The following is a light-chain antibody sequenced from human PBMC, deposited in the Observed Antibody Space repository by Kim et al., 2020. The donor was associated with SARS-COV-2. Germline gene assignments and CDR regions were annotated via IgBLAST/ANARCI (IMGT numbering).Light chain of an antibody. J-gene: IGLJ2*01. CDR3: NSRGSNDNVL. V-gene: IGLV3-19*01. Sequence: VALGQTVRITCKGDSLRSYFATWYLQKPGQAPIVVIYGKNNRPSGIPDRFSRSSSGDTASLTITGTQAGDEADYYCNSRGSNDNVLFGGGTQLTVL. CDR2: GKN. CDR1: SLRSYF.